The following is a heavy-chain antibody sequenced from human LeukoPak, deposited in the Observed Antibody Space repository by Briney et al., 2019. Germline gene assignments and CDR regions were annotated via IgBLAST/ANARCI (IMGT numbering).Heavy chain of an antibody. J-gene: IGHJ4*02. V-gene: IGHV4-59*08. CDR1: GGSISSYY. CDR3: ARHPSYYDRIDY. Sequence: SETLSLTCTVSGGSISSYYWSWIRQPPGKGLEWIGYIYYSGSTNYNPSLKSRVTISIDTSKNQFSLKLSSVTAADTAVYYCARHPSYYDRIDYWGQGTLVTVSS. D-gene: IGHD3-22*01. CDR2: IYYSGST.